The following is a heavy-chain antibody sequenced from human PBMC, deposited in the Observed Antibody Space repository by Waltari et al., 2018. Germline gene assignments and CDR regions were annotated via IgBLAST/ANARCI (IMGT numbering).Heavy chain of an antibody. J-gene: IGHJ4*02. Sequence: QMQLQESGPGLVKPSETLSLTCTVSGGSISSYYWSWIRQTPGKGLEWIGNIYYSGSTNYNPSLKSRVTISVDTSKNQFSRKLSSVTAADTAVYYCARGPLRYYDDSGDYVYHDYWGQGALVTVSS. CDR2: IYYSGST. D-gene: IGHD3-22*01. CDR3: ARGPLRYYDDSGDYVYHDY. V-gene: IGHV4-59*01. CDR1: GGSISSYY.